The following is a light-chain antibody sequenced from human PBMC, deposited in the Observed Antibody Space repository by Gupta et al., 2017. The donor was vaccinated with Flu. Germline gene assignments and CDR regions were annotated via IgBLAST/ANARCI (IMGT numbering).Light chain of an antibody. CDR1: QSISSY. Sequence: EIVLTQSPATLSLSPGERVTLSCRASQSISSYLAWYQQKPGQAPRLLIYDASNRATGIPARFSGSGYGTDFTLTISSREPEDFAVYYCQQRSNWPPWTFGQGTKVEIK. CDR2: DAS. J-gene: IGKJ1*01. CDR3: QQRSNWPPWT. V-gene: IGKV3-11*01.